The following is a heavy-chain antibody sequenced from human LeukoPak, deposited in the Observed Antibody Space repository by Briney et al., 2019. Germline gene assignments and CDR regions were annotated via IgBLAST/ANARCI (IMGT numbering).Heavy chain of an antibody. V-gene: IGHV3-53*01. D-gene: IGHD5-12*01. Sequence: PGGSLRLSCAASGFTVSSNYMSWVRQAPGKGLEWVSVIYSGGSTYYADSVKGRFTISRDNSKNTLYLQMNSLRAEDTAVYYCARVAGVATIRGWFDPWGQGTLVTVSS. J-gene: IGHJ5*02. CDR1: GFTVSSNY. CDR3: ARVAGVATIRGWFDP. CDR2: IYSGGST.